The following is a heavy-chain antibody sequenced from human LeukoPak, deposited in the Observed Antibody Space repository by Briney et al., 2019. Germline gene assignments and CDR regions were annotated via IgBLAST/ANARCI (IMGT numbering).Heavy chain of an antibody. CDR2: IYHSGST. Sequence: SETLSLTRTVSGDSISSYYWGWIRQPPGKGLEWIGSIYHSGSTYYNPSLKSRVTISVDTSKNQFSLKLSSVTAADAAVYYCARRRWGYGSGSYDYWGQGTLVTVSS. CDR3: ARRRWGYGSGSYDY. D-gene: IGHD3-10*01. V-gene: IGHV4-38-2*02. CDR1: GDSISSYY. J-gene: IGHJ4*02.